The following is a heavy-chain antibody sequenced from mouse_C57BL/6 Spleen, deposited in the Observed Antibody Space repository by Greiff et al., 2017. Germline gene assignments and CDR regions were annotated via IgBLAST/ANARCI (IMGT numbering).Heavy chain of an antibody. J-gene: IGHJ2*01. CDR2: INPSNGGT. D-gene: IGHD1-1*01. V-gene: IGHV1-53*01. CDR1: GYTFTSYW. Sequence: QVQLQQPGTELVKPGASVKLSCKASGYTFTSYWMHWVKQRPGQGLEWIGNINPSNGGTNYNEKFKSKATLTVDKSSSTAYMPLSSRTSEDSAVYYCARWGITTVVATRDYFDYWGQGTTLTVSS. CDR3: ARWGITTVVATRDYFDY.